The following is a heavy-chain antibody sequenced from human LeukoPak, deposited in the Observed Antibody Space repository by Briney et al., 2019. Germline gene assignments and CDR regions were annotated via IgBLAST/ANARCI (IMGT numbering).Heavy chain of an antibody. CDR2: ISSSSSTI. J-gene: IGHJ4*02. D-gene: IGHD6-13*01. CDR3: ARFSSSWIYYFDY. Sequence: GGSLRLSCAASGFTFSSYSTNWVRQAPGKGLEWVSYISSSSSTIYYADSVKGRFTISRDNAKNSLYLQMNSLRAEDTAVYYCARFSSSWIYYFDYWGQGTLVTVSS. CDR1: GFTFSSYS. V-gene: IGHV3-48*01.